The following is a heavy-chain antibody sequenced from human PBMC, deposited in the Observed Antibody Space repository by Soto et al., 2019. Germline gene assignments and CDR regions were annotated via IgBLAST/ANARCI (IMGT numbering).Heavy chain of an antibody. Sequence: QVPLVQAGAEVKKPGASLKVSCKASGYTFTTYGLTWVRQAPGHGLEWMGWINGYNGKTKYAQNFQGRLTMTTDTSTTTAYMELRSLRSDDTAVYFCARAHIVVVTDFDLWCQGTLVSVSS. D-gene: IGHD2-21*02. CDR3: ARAHIVVVTDFDL. CDR2: INGYNGKT. J-gene: IGHJ4*02. CDR1: GYTFTTYG. V-gene: IGHV1-18*01.